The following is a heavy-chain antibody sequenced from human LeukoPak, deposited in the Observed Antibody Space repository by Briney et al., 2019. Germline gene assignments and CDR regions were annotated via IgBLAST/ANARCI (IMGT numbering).Heavy chain of an antibody. Sequence: PSETLSLTCTVSGGSISSYYWSWIRQPAGKGLEWIGRIYTSGSTNYNPSLKSRVTMSVDTSKNQFSLKLSSVTAADTAVYYCARDITYYYDSSGYWDDAFDIWGQGTMVTVSS. J-gene: IGHJ3*02. D-gene: IGHD3-22*01. CDR1: GGSISSYY. CDR2: IYTSGST. CDR3: ARDITYYYDSSGYWDDAFDI. V-gene: IGHV4-4*07.